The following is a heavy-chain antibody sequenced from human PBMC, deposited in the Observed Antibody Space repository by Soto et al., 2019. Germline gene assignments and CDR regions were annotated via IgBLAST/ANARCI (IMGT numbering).Heavy chain of an antibody. CDR1: GFTFSSYS. D-gene: IGHD1-1*01. V-gene: IGHV3-21*01. J-gene: IGHJ6*03. CDR2: ISSSSSYI. Sequence: GESLKISCAASGFTFSSYSMNWVRQAPGKGLEWVSSISSSSSYIYYADSVKGRFTISRDNAKNSLYLQMNSLRAEDTAVYYCARDCLEPRGGLYYYYYYMDVWGKGTTVTVSS. CDR3: ARDCLEPRGGLYYYYYYMDV.